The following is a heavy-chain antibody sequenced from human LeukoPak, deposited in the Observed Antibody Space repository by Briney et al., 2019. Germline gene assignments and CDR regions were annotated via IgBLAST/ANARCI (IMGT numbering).Heavy chain of an antibody. J-gene: IGHJ6*03. CDR1: GFTFSSYA. CDR3: AKRGNPAVGHHYLDV. D-gene: IGHD2-2*01. Sequence: GGSLRLSCAASGFTFSSYAMSWVRQAPGKGLEWVSAISGSGGSTYYADSVKGWFTISRDNSKNTLYLQMNSLRAEDTAVYYCAKRGNPAVGHHYLDVWGKGTTVSVSS. CDR2: ISGSGGST. V-gene: IGHV3-23*01.